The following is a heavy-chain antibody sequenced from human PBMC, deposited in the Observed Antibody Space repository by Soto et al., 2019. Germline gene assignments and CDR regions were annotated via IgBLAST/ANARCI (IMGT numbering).Heavy chain of an antibody. CDR1: GGSISSRNW. D-gene: IGHD2-2*01. J-gene: IGHJ5*02. V-gene: IGHV4-4*02. Sequence: SETLSLTCAVSGGSISSRNWGTCVRQPPGKGLGWSGEIYHSGSTNYNLSLNSRVTISVDKSKKQFSLKLESVTAADTAVYYCARRHCSSTSCSGKYAWCDPWGQGTLVTVSS. CDR3: ARRHCSSTSCSGKYAWCDP. CDR2: IYHSGST.